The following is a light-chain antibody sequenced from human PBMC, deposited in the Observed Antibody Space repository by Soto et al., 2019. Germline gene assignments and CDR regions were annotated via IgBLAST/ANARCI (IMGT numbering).Light chain of an antibody. CDR3: QQYNSYSST. V-gene: IGKV1-5*01. CDR2: DAS. Sequence: DIHMTQSPSTLSASVGDRVTITCRASQSISSWLAWYKQKPGKAPKLLIYDASILESGVPSRFSGVGSGTDFTLTISSLQPDDFATYYCQQYNSYSSTFGQGTKVETK. J-gene: IGKJ1*01. CDR1: QSISSW.